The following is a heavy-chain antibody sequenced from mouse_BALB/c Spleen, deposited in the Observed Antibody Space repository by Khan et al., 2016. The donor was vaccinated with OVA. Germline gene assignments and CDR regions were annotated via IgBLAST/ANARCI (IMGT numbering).Heavy chain of an antibody. D-gene: IGHD4-1*01. Sequence: EVELVESGGDLVKSGGSLKLSFAASGFTFSSYSMSWVRQTPDKRLEWVASISSDGDYTYYPDSVKGRFNIARDNAKNALYLQMFSLKSEDTAMYYCSNHLTGSFAYWGQVTLVTVSA. CDR1: GFTFSSYS. CDR3: SNHLTGSFAY. CDR2: ISSDGDYT. J-gene: IGHJ3*01. V-gene: IGHV5-6*01.